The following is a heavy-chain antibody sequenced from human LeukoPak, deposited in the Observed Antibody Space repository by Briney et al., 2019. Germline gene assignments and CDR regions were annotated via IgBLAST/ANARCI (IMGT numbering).Heavy chain of an antibody. J-gene: IGHJ4*02. CDR1: RYTFSVYY. CDR3: ARVAPRYCSSTSGFAY. V-gene: IGHV1-2*02. D-gene: IGHD2-2*01. Sequence: ASVRVSCEPSRYTFSVYYMHCVRRAPGRGLECGGWINPNSGSTNYAQKFQGRVTITRETSITTAHMELSRLRADATAVYFCARVAPRYCSSTSGFAYWGQGTLVTVSS. CDR2: INPNSGST.